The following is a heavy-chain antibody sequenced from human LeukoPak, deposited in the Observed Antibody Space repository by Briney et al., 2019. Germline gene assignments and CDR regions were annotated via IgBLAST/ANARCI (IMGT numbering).Heavy chain of an antibody. CDR2: ISGHNGNK. CDR3: GRDLIDYGGNIVY. Sequence: ASVKVSCKASGYTFTSYGISWVRQAPGQGREWMGWISGHNGNKNYAQKVECRVNMTTDTSTSRAYVEFRSLRSDDTAVYYCGRDLIDYGGNIVYWAQGPLVSVSS. D-gene: IGHD4-23*01. CDR1: GYTFTSYG. V-gene: IGHV1-18*01. J-gene: IGHJ4*02.